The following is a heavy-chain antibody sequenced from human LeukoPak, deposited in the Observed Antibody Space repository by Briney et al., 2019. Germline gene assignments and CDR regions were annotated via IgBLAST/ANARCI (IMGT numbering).Heavy chain of an antibody. V-gene: IGHV4-34*01. CDR3: ARGDIVVVPARRYFDY. D-gene: IGHD2-2*01. J-gene: IGHJ4*02. Sequence: SETLSLTCAVYGGSFSGYYWSWIRQPPGKGLEWIGEINHSGSTNYNPSLKSRVTISVDTSKNQFSLKLSPVTAADTAVYYCARGDIVVVPARRYFDYWGQGTLVTVSS. CDR2: INHSGST. CDR1: GGSFSGYY.